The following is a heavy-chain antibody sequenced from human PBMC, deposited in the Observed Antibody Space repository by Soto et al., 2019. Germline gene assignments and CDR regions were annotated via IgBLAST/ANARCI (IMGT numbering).Heavy chain of an antibody. V-gene: IGHV3-23*01. CDR2: ISGSRGST. J-gene: IGHJ4*02. CDR1: GFTFSSYA. D-gene: IGHD2-2*01. CDR3: AKDQTPGVVPAAYLDY. Sequence: PGESLKISCAASGFTFSSYAMSWVRQAPGKGLEWVSAISGSRGSTYYADSVKGRFTISRDNSKNTLYLQMNSLRAEDTAVYYCAKDQTPGVVPAAYLDYWGQGTLVTVSS.